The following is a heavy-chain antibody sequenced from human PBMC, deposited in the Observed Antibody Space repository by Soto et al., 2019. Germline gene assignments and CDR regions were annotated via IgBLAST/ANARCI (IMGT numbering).Heavy chain of an antibody. CDR1: GFTFSSYE. CDR3: ARDGCSSTSCYPYYYYYGMDV. Sequence: EVQLVESGGGLVQPGGSLRLSCVASGFTFSSYEMNWVRQAPGKGLEWVSYISSSGSTIYYADSVKGRFTISRDNAKNSLYLQMNSLRAEDTAVYYCARDGCSSTSCYPYYYYYGMDVWGQGTTVTVSS. CDR2: ISSSGSTI. D-gene: IGHD2-2*01. V-gene: IGHV3-48*03. J-gene: IGHJ6*02.